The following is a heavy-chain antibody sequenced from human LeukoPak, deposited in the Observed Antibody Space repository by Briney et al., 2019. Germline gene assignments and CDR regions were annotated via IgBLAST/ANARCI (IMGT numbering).Heavy chain of an antibody. J-gene: IGHJ3*02. CDR1: GFTFSSYW. V-gene: IGHV3-74*01. D-gene: IGHD3-10*01. CDR2: INSDGSST. CDR3: ARDPGLLLWFGELSSDAFDI. Sequence: GSLRLSCAASGFTFSSYWMHWVRQAPGKGLVWVSRINSDGSSTSYADSVKGRFTISRDNAKNTLYLQMNSLRAEDTAVYYCARDPGLLLWFGELSSDAFDIWGQGTMVTVSS.